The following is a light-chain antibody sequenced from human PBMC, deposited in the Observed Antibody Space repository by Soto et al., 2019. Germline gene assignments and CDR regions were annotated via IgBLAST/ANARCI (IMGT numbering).Light chain of an antibody. J-gene: IGKJ1*01. CDR2: GAS. CDR1: QRVSSY. CDR3: QQYGSSPTWT. V-gene: IGKV3-20*01. Sequence: DILLTQSPSSLSLSAGDRGTLSCGASQRVSSYLAWYQQKPGQAPRLLIYGASTRASGIPDRFSGSGSGTDFTLTISRLEPEDSAVYYCQQYGSSPTWTFGQGTKVDIK.